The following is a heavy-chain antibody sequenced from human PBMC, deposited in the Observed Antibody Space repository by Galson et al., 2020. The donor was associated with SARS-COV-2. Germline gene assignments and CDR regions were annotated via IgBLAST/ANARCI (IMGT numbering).Heavy chain of an antibody. V-gene: IGHV4-34*01. CDR2: INHSGST. D-gene: IGHD2-2*01. J-gene: IGHJ5*02. CDR1: GGPFRGYY. Sequence: SETLSLTCAVYGGPFRGYYWSWIRQPPGKGLEWIGEINHSGSTNYNPSLKSRVTISVDTSKNQFSLELTSVTAADTAVYYCARGDRCSSTTCYEGFGWFDPWGQGTLVTVSS. CDR3: ARGDRCSSTTCYEGFGWFDP.